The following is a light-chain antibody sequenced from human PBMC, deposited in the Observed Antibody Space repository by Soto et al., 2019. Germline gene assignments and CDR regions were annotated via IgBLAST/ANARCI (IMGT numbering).Light chain of an antibody. CDR3: MQGLRPMYT. Sequence: EIAMTQSPLSLAVTPGEPASISCRSSQTLLHSNGYTSLDWYLQKPGQSPHLLIYLGSNRASGVPDRFSGSGSGTDFTLKISRVEAEDVGIFYCMQGLRPMYTFGQGTKLEIK. CDR1: QTLLHSNGYTS. V-gene: IGKV2-28*01. J-gene: IGKJ2*01. CDR2: LGS.